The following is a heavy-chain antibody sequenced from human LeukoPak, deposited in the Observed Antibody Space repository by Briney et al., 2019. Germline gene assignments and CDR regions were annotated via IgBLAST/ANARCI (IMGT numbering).Heavy chain of an antibody. CDR1: GFTVSSNY. D-gene: IGHD3-10*01. V-gene: IGHV3-66*02. CDR2: IYSGGST. J-gene: IGHJ4*02. Sequence: GGSLRLSXAASGFTVSSNYMSWVRQAPGKGMEWVSDIYSGGSTYYADSVKGRFTISRDNSKNTLYLQMNSLRAEDTAVYYCAMRYYYGSGSYLDYWGQGTLVTVSS. CDR3: AMRYYYGSGSYLDY.